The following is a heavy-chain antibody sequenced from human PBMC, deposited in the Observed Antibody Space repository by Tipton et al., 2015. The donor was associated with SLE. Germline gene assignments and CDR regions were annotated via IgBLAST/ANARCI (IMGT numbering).Heavy chain of an antibody. Sequence: LSLTCTVSGFSVSSANYYWSWIRQPPGKGLEWIGYIYHSGSTNYNPSLKSRVTISVDTSKNQFSLKLSSVTAADTAVYYCATTTYYYGSGSYGSFDYWGQGTLVTVSS. V-gene: IGHV4-61*01. J-gene: IGHJ4*02. D-gene: IGHD3-10*01. CDR3: ATTTYYYGSGSYGSFDY. CDR1: GFSVSSANYY. CDR2: IYHSGST.